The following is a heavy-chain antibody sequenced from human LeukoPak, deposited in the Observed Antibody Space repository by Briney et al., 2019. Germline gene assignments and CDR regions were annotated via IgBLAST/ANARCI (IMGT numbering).Heavy chain of an antibody. CDR2: INSDGSAT. V-gene: IGHV3-74*01. CDR1: GFSFSTHW. D-gene: IGHD3-22*01. J-gene: IGHJ4*02. CDR3: GSLTVVAKDH. Sequence: LSGGSLRLSCAASGFSFSTHWMHLVRQAPGKGLVYVAQINSDGSATAYADSVKGRFTISRDNAKNTLYLEMISLRAEDTAVYYCGSLTVVAKDHWGQGTLVTVSS.